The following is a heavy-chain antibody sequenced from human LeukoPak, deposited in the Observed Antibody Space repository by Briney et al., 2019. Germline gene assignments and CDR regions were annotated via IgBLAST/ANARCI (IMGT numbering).Heavy chain of an antibody. Sequence: ASVKVSCKASGYTFTSYGISWVRQAPGQGLEWMGWISAYNGNTNYAQKLRGRVTMTTDTSTSTVYMELRSLRSDDTAVYYCARDSAVAGPRPDYWGQGTLVTVSS. CDR1: GYTFTSYG. J-gene: IGHJ4*02. CDR3: ARDSAVAGPRPDY. CDR2: ISAYNGNT. V-gene: IGHV1-18*01. D-gene: IGHD6-19*01.